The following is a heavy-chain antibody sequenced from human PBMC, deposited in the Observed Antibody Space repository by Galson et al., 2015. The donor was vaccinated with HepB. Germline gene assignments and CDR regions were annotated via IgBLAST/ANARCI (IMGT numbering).Heavy chain of an antibody. Sequence: SLRLSCAGSGFNSSIFWMSWVRQAPGKGLEWVANIKQDGREKYYVGPVKGRFTISRDNAGNSPYLQMHSLRGEDTALYYCARSSGGYFDSWGQGILVTVSS. J-gene: IGHJ4*02. D-gene: IGHD1-26*01. CDR1: GFNSSIFW. CDR3: ARSSGGYFDS. CDR2: IKQDGREK. V-gene: IGHV3-7*01.